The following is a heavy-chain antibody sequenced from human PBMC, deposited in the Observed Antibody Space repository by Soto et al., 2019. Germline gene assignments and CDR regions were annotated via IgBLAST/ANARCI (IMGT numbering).Heavy chain of an antibody. Sequence: ASVKVSCKASGYTFTGYYMHWVRQTPGQGLEWMGWISPNSGDSNCAQKFQDRVTVTRDTSISTAYMEMSRLRFDDTAVYYCARDVGYCTGTSCHNYYGMDVWGQGTTVTVSS. D-gene: IGHD2-2*01. CDR1: GYTFTGYY. J-gene: IGHJ6*02. CDR2: ISPNSGDS. V-gene: IGHV1-2*02. CDR3: ARDVGYCTGTSCHNYYGMDV.